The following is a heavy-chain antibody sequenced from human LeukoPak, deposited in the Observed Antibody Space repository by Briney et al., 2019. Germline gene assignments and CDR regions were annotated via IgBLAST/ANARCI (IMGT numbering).Heavy chain of an antibody. CDR2: ISAYNGNT. V-gene: IGHV1-18*01. J-gene: IGHJ6*03. CDR3: ARGVIKRDFVHFTMIVVVYMDV. CDR1: GYTFTSYG. Sequence: GASVKVSCKASGYTFTSYGISWVRQAPGQGLEWMGWISAYNGNTNYAQKLQGRVTMTTDTSTSTAYMELRRLRSDDTAVYYCARGVIKRDFVHFTMIVVVYMDVWGKGTTVTVSS. D-gene: IGHD3-22*01.